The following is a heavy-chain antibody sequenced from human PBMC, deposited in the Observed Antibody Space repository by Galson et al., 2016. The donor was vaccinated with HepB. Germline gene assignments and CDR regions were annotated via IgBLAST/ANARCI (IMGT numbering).Heavy chain of an antibody. CDR2: IWYDGSNK. CDR3: AKEGRDILTGYYNGDAFDI. Sequence: SLRLSCAASGFTFSDFGMHWVRQAPGKGLEWVALIWYDGSNKHYADSVKGRLTISRDNSKNTLYLQMNSLRAEDTAVYYCAKEGRDILTGYYNGDAFDIWGQGTMVTVSS. D-gene: IGHD3-9*01. CDR1: GFTFSDFG. J-gene: IGHJ3*02. V-gene: IGHV3-33*06.